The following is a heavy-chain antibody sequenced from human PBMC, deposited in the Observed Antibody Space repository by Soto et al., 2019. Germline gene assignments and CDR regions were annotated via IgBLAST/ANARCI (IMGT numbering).Heavy chain of an antibody. Sequence: PSETLSLTCTVSSASISSSSYTWGWIRQPPGKELERIGRIYYSGTTYYNPSLNSRVTVSVDTSKNQFSLKVTSLTAADTALYYCARLHGYCISSSCHGHYAMDVWGQGTTVT. D-gene: IGHD2-2*01. V-gene: IGHV4-39*01. CDR2: IYYSGTT. CDR1: SASISSSSYT. J-gene: IGHJ6*02. CDR3: ARLHGYCISSSCHGHYAMDV.